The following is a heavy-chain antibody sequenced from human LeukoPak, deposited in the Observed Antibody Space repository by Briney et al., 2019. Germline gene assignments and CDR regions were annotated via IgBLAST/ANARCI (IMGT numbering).Heavy chain of an antibody. J-gene: IGHJ4*02. CDR3: ARGQYSSSPPRDY. D-gene: IGHD6-6*01. CDR1: GFTFSSYA. CDR2: ISYDGSNK. Sequence: GGSLRLSCAASGFTFSSYAMSWVRQAPGKGLEWVAVISYDGSNKYYADSVKGRFTISRDNSKNTLYLQMNSLRAEDTAVYYCARGQYSSSPPRDYWGQGTLVTVSS. V-gene: IGHV3-30-3*01.